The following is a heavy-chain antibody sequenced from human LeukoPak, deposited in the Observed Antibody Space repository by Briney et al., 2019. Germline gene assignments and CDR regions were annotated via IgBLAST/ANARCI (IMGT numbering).Heavy chain of an antibody. Sequence: SETLSLTCAVYGGSFSGYYWSWIRQPPGKGLEWIGEINHSGSTNYNPSLKSRVTISVDTSKNQFSLKLSSVTAADSAVYYCARRGRYCSSTSCPNNWGQGTLVTVSS. V-gene: IGHV4-34*01. CDR3: ARRGRYCSSTSCPNN. D-gene: IGHD2-2*01. CDR2: INHSGST. J-gene: IGHJ4*02. CDR1: GGSFSGYY.